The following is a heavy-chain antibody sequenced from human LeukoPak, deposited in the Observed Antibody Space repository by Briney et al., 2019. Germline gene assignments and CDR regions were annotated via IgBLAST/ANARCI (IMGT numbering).Heavy chain of an antibody. CDR3: ARDSRPGYYYDSSGYSYFDY. J-gene: IGHJ4*02. D-gene: IGHD3-22*01. CDR2: ISYDGSNK. V-gene: IGHV3-30*04. CDR1: GFTFSSYA. Sequence: GRSLRLSCAASGFTFSSYAMHWVRQAPGKGLEWVAVISYDGSNKYYADSVKGRFTISRDNSKNTLYLQMNSLRAEDTAVYYCARDSRPGYYYDSSGYSYFDYWGQGTLVTVSS.